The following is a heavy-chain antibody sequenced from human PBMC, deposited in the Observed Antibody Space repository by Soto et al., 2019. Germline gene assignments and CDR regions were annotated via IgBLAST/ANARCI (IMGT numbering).Heavy chain of an antibody. CDR3: ARLRARYSGSYYGDYYYGMDV. CDR2: INHSGST. CDR1: GGYFSGYD. J-gene: IGHJ6*02. V-gene: IGHV4-34*01. D-gene: IGHD1-26*01. Sequence: SETHSLTCAVYGGYFSGYDWSWIRQPPGKGLEWIGEINHSGSTNYNPSLKSRVTISVDTSKNQFSLKLSSVTAADTAVYYCARLRARYSGSYYGDYYYGMDVWGQGTTVTVSS.